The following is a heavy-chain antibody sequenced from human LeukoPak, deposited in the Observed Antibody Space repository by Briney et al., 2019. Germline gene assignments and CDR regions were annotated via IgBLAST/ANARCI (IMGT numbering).Heavy chain of an antibody. J-gene: IGHJ4*02. V-gene: IGHV4-59*01. CDR1: GGSISSYY. Sequence: PSETLSLTCTVSGGSISSYYWSWIRQPPGKGLEWIGYIYYSGSTNYNPSLKSRVTISVDTPKNQFSLKLSSVTAADTAVYYCARLRLDTMVEDYWGQGTLVTVSS. CDR3: ARLRLDTMVEDY. CDR2: IYYSGST. D-gene: IGHD3-10*01.